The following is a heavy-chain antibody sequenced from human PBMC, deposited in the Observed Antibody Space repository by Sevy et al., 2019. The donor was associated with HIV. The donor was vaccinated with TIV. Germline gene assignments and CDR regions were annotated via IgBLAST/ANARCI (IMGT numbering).Heavy chain of an antibody. CDR2: IRYDGSNK. D-gene: IGHD3-3*01. Sequence: GGSLRLSCAASGFSFSSYDMHWVRQAPGMGLEWVAVIRYDGSNKHYGDSVKGRFTISRDNSKNALYLQMSSLRAEDTAVYYCAREKEDTSMIFVEYSGMDVWGQGTTVTVSS. CDR3: AREKEDTSMIFVEYSGMDV. V-gene: IGHV3-33*01. CDR1: GFSFSSYD. J-gene: IGHJ6*02.